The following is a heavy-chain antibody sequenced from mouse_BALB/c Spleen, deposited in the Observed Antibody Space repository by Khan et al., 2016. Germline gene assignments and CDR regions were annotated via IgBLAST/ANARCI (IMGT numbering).Heavy chain of an antibody. CDR2: IDPYNGGT. J-gene: IGHJ2*01. V-gene: IGHV1S135*01. CDR1: GYAFTSYN. D-gene: IGHD1-1*01. CDR3: EREGITTVVSKGLDY. Sequence: VQLKQSGPELVKPGASVKVSCKASGYAFTSYNMYWVKQSHGKSLECIGYIDPYNGGTNYNQKFKGKATLTVDKSSSTAYMHLNSLTSEDSAAYYCEREGITTVVSKGLDYWGQGTTLTVSS.